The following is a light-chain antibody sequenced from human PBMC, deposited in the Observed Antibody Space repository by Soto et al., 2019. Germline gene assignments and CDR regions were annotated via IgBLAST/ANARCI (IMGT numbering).Light chain of an antibody. Sequence: QSVLTQPPSASGTPGQRVTLSCTGSSSNVGRNFVYWYQQLPGTTPKLLIYRNDQRPSGVPDRFSGSKSGTSASLAISGVRSEDEADYYCASWDASLSGWVFGGGTKLTVL. J-gene: IGLJ3*02. CDR1: SSNVGRNF. CDR3: ASWDASLSGWV. CDR2: RND. V-gene: IGLV1-47*01.